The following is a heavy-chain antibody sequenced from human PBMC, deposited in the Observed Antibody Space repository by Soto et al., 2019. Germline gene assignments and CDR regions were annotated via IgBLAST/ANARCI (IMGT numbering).Heavy chain of an antibody. CDR3: AKGPHPASGYYYMDV. V-gene: IGHV3-13*01. Sequence: GGSLRLSCAASVFTLSTYDMHWVRQGTGKGLEWVAALSYAGDTYYPGSVKGRFTVSRESAKNSLYLQMNSLTAGDTAVYYCAKGPHPASGYYYMDVWGKGTTVTVSS. D-gene: IGHD3-10*01. CDR2: LSYAGDT. J-gene: IGHJ6*03. CDR1: VFTLSTYD.